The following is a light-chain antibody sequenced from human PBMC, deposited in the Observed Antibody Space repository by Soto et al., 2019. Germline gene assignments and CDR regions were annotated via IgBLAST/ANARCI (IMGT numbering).Light chain of an antibody. CDR1: QSISSW. V-gene: IGKV1-5*03. CDR2: KAS. Sequence: DIQMTQSPSTLSASVGDRVTITCRASQSISSWVAWYQQKPGKAPKLLVYKASTLESGVPSRFSGSGSGTEFTLTISSLQPDDFATYYCQQYDSYSTFGQGTKVEIK. J-gene: IGKJ1*01. CDR3: QQYDSYST.